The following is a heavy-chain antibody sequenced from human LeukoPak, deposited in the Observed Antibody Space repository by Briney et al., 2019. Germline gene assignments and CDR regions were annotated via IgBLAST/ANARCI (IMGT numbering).Heavy chain of an antibody. V-gene: IGHV3-21*06. CDR1: GFTFSSNS. CDR2: ISSFSSYI. D-gene: IGHD6-19*01. J-gene: IGHJ3*02. Sequence: PGGSLRLSCVDSGFTFSSNSMNWVRQAPGKGLEWVSSISSFSSYIYYADSVKGRFTLSRNNAKNSLYLQMNSLRAEDTAVYYCVRDVAVAGTFDIWGQGTMVTVSS. CDR3: VRDVAVAGTFDI.